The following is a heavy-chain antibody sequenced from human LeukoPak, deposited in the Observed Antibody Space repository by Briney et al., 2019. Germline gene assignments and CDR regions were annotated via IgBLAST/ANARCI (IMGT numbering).Heavy chain of an antibody. CDR2: ISSNSSYI. CDR1: GFTFSSYS. CDR3: ARDLRALRLSIAVPDY. D-gene: IGHD6-19*01. Sequence: GSLRLSCAASGFTFSSYSMNWVRPAPGKGLEWVSSISSNSSYIYYADSVKGRFTISRDNAKNSLYLQMNSLRAEDTAVYYCARDLRALRLSIAVPDYWGQGTLVTVSS. J-gene: IGHJ4*02. V-gene: IGHV3-21*01.